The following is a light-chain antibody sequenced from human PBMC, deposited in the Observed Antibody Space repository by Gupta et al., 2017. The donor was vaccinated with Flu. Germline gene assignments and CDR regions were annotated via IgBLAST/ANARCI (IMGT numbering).Light chain of an antibody. V-gene: IGKV1-12*01. J-gene: IGKJ4*01. CDR3: QHAASYPLT. CDR1: QGVSRW. CDR2: AAS. Sequence: SSESALVGDRVTSICRASQGVSRWLAWYQQKPGKAPKLLIYAASSLQSGVPTRFSGSGSGTDFTLTITNLQPEDFATYYCQHAASYPLTFGGGTKVDIK.